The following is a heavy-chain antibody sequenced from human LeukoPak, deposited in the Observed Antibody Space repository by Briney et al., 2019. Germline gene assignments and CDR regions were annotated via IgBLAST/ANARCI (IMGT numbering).Heavy chain of an antibody. CDR1: GFPLSTSGVG. D-gene: IGHD6-19*01. J-gene: IGHJ4*02. CDR3: AHRRGNSGWSEGYFDY. V-gene: IGHV2-5*02. CDR2: IYWDDDK. Sequence: SGPTLVKPTQTLTLTCTFSGFPLSTSGVGVGWIRQPPGKALEWLALIYWDDDKRYSPSLKSRLTITKDTSKNQLVLTMTNMDPVDTATYHCAHRRGNSGWSEGYFDYWGQGILVTVSS.